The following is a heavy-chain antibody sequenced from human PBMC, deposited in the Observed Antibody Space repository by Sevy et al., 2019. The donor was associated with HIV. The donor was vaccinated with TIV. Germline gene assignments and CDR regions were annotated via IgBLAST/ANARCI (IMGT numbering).Heavy chain of an antibody. D-gene: IGHD6-13*01. Sequence: SETLSLTCAVSGYSISSGYYWGWIRQPPGKGLEWIGSIYHSGSTYYNPSLKSRVTISVDTSKNQFSLKLSSVTAADTAVYYWARQINTREGVAAAGIDYWGQGTLVTVSS. CDR3: ARQINTREGVAAAGIDY. V-gene: IGHV4-38-2*01. CDR2: IYHSGST. CDR1: GYSISSGYY. J-gene: IGHJ4*02.